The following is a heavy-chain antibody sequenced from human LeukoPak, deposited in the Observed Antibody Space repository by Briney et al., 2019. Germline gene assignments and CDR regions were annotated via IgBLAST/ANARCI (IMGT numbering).Heavy chain of an antibody. CDR2: IYYSGST. V-gene: IGHV4-59*01. Sequence: SETLSLTCTVSGGSISSYYWSWIRQPPGKGLEWIGYIYYSGSTNYNPSLKSRVTISIDTSKNQFSLKVNSVTAADTAVYYCARAPHDYITSSHWLDPWGQGTLVTVSS. J-gene: IGHJ5*02. D-gene: IGHD4/OR15-4a*01. CDR1: GGSISSYY. CDR3: ARAPHDYITSSHWLDP.